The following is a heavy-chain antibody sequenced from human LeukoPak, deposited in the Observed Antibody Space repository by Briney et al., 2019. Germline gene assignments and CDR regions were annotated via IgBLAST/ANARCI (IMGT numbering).Heavy chain of an antibody. D-gene: IGHD2-2*01. CDR1: GYTFTGYY. V-gene: IGHV1-2*02. CDR2: INPNSGGT. Sequence: ASVKVSCKASGYTFTGYYRHWVRQAPGQGLEWMGWINPNSGGTNYAQKFQGRVTMTRDTSISTAYMELSRLRSDDTAVYYCARIVVVPADNTNFDYWGQGTLVTVSS. J-gene: IGHJ4*02. CDR3: ARIVVVPADNTNFDY.